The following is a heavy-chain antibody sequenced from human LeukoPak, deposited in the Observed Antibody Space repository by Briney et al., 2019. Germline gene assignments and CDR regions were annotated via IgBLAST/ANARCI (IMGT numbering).Heavy chain of an antibody. Sequence: GGSLRLSCAASGFSVGTNYMTWVRQAPGKGLEWVSMIYAGGNTYYRDSVKGRFTISRDNSKNTLYLQMNSLRAEDTAVYYCAKLYGDYEDYYYYYYMDVWGKGTTVTISS. CDR2: IYAGGNT. V-gene: IGHV3-53*05. CDR3: AKLYGDYEDYYYYYYMDV. J-gene: IGHJ6*03. CDR1: GFSVGTNY. D-gene: IGHD4-17*01.